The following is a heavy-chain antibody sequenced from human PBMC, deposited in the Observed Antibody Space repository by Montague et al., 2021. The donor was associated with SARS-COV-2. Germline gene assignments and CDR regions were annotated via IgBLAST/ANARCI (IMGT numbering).Heavy chain of an antibody. D-gene: IGHD2/OR15-2a*01. Sequence: SETLSLTCTVSGGSVNSGSLYWSWIRQPPGKGLEWIGYLYYGESINYNPSLKSRVTISVDTSKNDFSLKLSSVTAADTAVYFCARAYYGVNDAFDIWGHGIMVTVSS. CDR3: ARAYYGVNDAFDI. V-gene: IGHV4-61*03. CDR1: GGSVNSGSLY. J-gene: IGHJ3*02. CDR2: LYYGESI.